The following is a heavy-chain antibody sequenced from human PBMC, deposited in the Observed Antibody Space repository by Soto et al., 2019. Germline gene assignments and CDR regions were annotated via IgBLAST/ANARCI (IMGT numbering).Heavy chain of an antibody. Sequence: ASVKVSCKASGYTFTSYGISWVRQAPGQGLEWMGWISAYNGNTNYAQKLQGRVTMTTDTSTSTAYMELRSLRSDDTAVYYCASSHYYDSSGYCYNWGQGTLVTVSS. CDR1: GYTFTSYG. CDR3: ASSHYYDSSGYCYN. D-gene: IGHD3-22*01. CDR2: ISAYNGNT. J-gene: IGHJ4*02. V-gene: IGHV1-18*01.